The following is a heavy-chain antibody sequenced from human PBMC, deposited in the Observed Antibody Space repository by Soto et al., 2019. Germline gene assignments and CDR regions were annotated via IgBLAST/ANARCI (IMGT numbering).Heavy chain of an antibody. Sequence: PSETLSLTCTVSGGSISSSSYYWGWIRQPPGKGLEWIGSIYYSGSTYYNPSLKSRVTISVDTSKNQFSLKLSSVTAADTALYYCARHASSSWYSPFDYWGQGTLVAVSS. CDR2: IYYSGST. CDR1: GGSISSSSYY. V-gene: IGHV4-39*01. J-gene: IGHJ4*02. CDR3: ARHASSSWYSPFDY. D-gene: IGHD6-13*01.